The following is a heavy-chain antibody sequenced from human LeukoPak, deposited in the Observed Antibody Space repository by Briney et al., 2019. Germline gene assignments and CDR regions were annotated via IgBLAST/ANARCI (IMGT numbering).Heavy chain of an antibody. CDR2: IIAIFGTA. CDR3: ARSNDFWSGPGMDV. J-gene: IGHJ6*04. Sequence: SVKVSCKASGGTFSSYAISWVRQAPGQGREWIGGIIAIFGTANYGQKLQGRVSITTDESRSTAYMELSSLRSEDTAVYYCARSNDFWSGPGMDVWGKGTTVTVSS. V-gene: IGHV1-69*05. D-gene: IGHD3-3*01. CDR1: GGTFSSYA.